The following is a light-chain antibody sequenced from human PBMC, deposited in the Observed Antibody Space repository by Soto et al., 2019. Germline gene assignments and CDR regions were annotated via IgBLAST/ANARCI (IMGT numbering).Light chain of an antibody. V-gene: IGKV1-9*01. Sequence: ITCRPSQGISSYLAWYQQKPGKAPRLLIYAASTLQSGVPLRFSGSASGTEFTLTIISLQPEDFATYYCQQLKSYPITFGQGTRLEIK. CDR3: QQLKSYPIT. CDR1: QGISSY. J-gene: IGKJ5*01. CDR2: AAS.